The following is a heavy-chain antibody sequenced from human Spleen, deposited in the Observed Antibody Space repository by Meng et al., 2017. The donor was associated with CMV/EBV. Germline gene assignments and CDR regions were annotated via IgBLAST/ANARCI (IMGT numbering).Heavy chain of an antibody. CDR2: ISSSSSYI. V-gene: IGHV3-21*01. J-gene: IGHJ6*02. Sequence: ETLSLTCAASGFTFSSYSMNWVRQAPGKGLEWVSSISSSSSYIYYADSVKGRFTISRDNAKNSLYLQMNSLRAEDTAVYYCARDLDGMDVWGQGTTVTVSS. CDR1: GFTFSSYS. CDR3: ARDLDGMDV.